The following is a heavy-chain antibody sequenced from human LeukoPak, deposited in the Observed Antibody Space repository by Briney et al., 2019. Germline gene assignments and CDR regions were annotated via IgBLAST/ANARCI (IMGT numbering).Heavy chain of an antibody. Sequence: ASVKVSCKASGYTFTSYGINWVRQAPGQGLEWMGWISAYNGNTNYAQKLQGRVTMTTDTSTSTAYMELRSLRSDDTAVYYCARGDIVLMVYAMAFDIWGQGTMVTVSS. V-gene: IGHV1-18*01. CDR2: ISAYNGNT. CDR3: ARGDIVLMVYAMAFDI. J-gene: IGHJ3*02. D-gene: IGHD2-8*01. CDR1: GYTFTSYG.